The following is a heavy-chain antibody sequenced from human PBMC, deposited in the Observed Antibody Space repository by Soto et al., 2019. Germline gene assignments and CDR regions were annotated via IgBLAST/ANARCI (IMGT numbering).Heavy chain of an antibody. Sequence: GASVKVSCKASGYTFTSYYMHWVRQAPGQGLEWMGIINPSGGSTSYAQKFQGRVTMTRDTSTGTVYMELSSLRSEDTAVYYCARAGLMYQLLSWFDPWGQGTLVTVSS. J-gene: IGHJ5*02. CDR1: GYTFTSYY. CDR3: ARAGLMYQLLSWFDP. V-gene: IGHV1-46*01. D-gene: IGHD2-2*01. CDR2: INPSGGST.